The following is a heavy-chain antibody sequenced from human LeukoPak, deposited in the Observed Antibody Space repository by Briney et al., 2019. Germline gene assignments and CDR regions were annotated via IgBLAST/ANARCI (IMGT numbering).Heavy chain of an antibody. CDR3: ARDKARSYYDSSGYFSPLDAFDI. CDR2: INPNSGGT. CDR1: GYTFTGYY. V-gene: IGHV1-2*05. Sequence: GASVKVSCKASGYTFTGYYMHWVRQAPGQGLEWMGRINPNSGGTNYAQKFQGRVTMTRDTSISTAYMELRRLRYDDTGVYYCARDKARSYYDSSGYFSPLDAFDIWGQGTMVTVSS. D-gene: IGHD3-22*01. J-gene: IGHJ3*02.